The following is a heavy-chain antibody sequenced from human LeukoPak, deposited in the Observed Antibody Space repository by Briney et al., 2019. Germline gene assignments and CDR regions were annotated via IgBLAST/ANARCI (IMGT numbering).Heavy chain of an antibody. J-gene: IGHJ4*02. CDR1: GVSISSYY. CDR2: IFYSGNT. Sequence: PSETLSLTCTVSGVSISSYYWSWIRQPPGKGLEWIGYIFYSGNTIYNPSLRSRVTISADTSKNHFSLRPRSVTAADTAVYYCARLAAISGSDYPDDWGQGTLVTVSS. V-gene: IGHV4-59*08. CDR3: ARLAAISGSDYPDD. D-gene: IGHD1-26*01.